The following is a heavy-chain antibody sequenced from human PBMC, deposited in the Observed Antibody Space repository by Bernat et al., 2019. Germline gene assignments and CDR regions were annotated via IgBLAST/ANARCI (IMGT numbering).Heavy chain of an antibody. J-gene: IGHJ2*01. Sequence: QLQLQESGPGLVKPSETLSLTCTVSGGSISSSSHYWGWIRQPPGKGLEWIGSIRYGGSTFYNPSLKSRVTISVDTTKNQFSLKLSSVTAADTAVYYCARHPLTGNRVWYFDLWGHGTLVTVSS. D-gene: IGHD7-27*01. V-gene: IGHV4-39*01. CDR3: ARHPLTGNRVWYFDL. CDR1: GGSISSSSHY. CDR2: IRYGGST.